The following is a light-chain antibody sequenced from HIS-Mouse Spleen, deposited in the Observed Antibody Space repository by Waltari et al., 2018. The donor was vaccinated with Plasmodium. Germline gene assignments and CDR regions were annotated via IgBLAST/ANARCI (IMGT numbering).Light chain of an antibody. J-gene: IGLJ3*02. CDR1: AFPKKY. Sequence: SYELTQPPSVSVSPGQTARIPCSRDAFPKKYAYWYQQKSGQAPVLVIYEDSKRPPGIPERFSGSSSGTMATLTISGAQVEDEADYYCYSTDSSGNHRVFGGGTKLTVL. CDR3: YSTDSSGNHRV. CDR2: EDS. V-gene: IGLV3-10*01.